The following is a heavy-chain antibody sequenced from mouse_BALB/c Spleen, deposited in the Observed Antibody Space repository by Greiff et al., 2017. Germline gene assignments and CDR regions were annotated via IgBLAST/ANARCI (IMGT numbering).Heavy chain of an antibody. J-gene: IGHJ2*01. Sequence: VQLQQSGPGLVKPSQSLSLTCTVTGYSITSDYAWNWIRQFPGNKLEWMGYISYSGSTSYNPSLKSRISITRDTSKNQFFLQLNSVTTEDTATYYCARVITTATGYFDYWGQGTTLTVSS. D-gene: IGHD1-2*01. V-gene: IGHV3-2*02. CDR1: GYSITSDYA. CDR3: ARVITTATGYFDY. CDR2: ISYSGST.